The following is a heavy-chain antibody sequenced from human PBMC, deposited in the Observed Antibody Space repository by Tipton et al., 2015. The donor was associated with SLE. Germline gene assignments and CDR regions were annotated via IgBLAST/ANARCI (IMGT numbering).Heavy chain of an antibody. CDR3: ARLGSGSYDY. J-gene: IGHJ4*02. V-gene: IGHV4-31*02. Sequence: LRLSCTVSGGSISSGGYYWSWIRQHPGKGLEWIGYIYYSGSTYYNPSLKSRVTISVDTSKNQFSLKLSSVTAADTAVYYCARLGSGSYDYWGQGTLVTASS. CDR2: IYYSGST. CDR1: GGSISSGGYY. D-gene: IGHD3-10*01.